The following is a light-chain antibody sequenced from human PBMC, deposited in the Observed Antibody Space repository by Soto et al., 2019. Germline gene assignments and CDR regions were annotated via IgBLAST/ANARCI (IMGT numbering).Light chain of an antibody. J-gene: IGKJ4*01. V-gene: IGKV3-20*01. CDR1: LSIPSNY. CDR2: GAS. Sequence: EIVLTQSPGTLSSSPGQRATLFCRASLSIPSNYLGWYQQKPGQAPRLLSYGASSRATGIPDWFSGSGSGTDFTLTISRLEPEDFAFHYCQQYCRSPFGGGTKVEIK. CDR3: QQYCRSP.